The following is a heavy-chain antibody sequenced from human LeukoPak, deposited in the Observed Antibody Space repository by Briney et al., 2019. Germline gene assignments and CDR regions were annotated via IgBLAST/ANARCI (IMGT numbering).Heavy chain of an antibody. Sequence: GGSLRLSCAASDFSFTTYAMGWVRQAPGKGLEWVSSITVVDPTTYYADSVKGRFTISRDNSKNTLYLQMNSLRAEDTAIYYCAKESLLLRGPLLIYYFDFWGQGTLVTVSS. CDR2: ITVVDPTT. CDR1: DFSFTTYA. D-gene: IGHD3-10*01. V-gene: IGHV3-23*01. CDR3: AKESLLLRGPLLIYYFDF. J-gene: IGHJ4*02.